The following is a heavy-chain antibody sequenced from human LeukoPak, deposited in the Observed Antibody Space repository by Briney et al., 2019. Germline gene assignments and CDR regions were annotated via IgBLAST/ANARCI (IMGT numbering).Heavy chain of an antibody. Sequence: GESLKISCQTSGYSFNTFMIAWVRQAPGRGLEWMGLVYPLDSETRYGPSFQGQVTISADKSTSPAFLQWDSMKASDTAMYYCVRHNTGADYWGQGTLVTVSS. V-gene: IGHV5-51*01. CDR1: GYSFNTFM. J-gene: IGHJ4*02. CDR2: VYPLDSET. CDR3: VRHNTGADY. D-gene: IGHD1-14*01.